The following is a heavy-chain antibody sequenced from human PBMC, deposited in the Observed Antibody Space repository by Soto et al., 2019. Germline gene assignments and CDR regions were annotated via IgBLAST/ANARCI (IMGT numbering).Heavy chain of an antibody. CDR1: GFTFSDHY. CDR2: TRDKAHSYTT. V-gene: IGHV3-72*01. J-gene: IGHJ4*02. CDR3: ARIYSSTWYGSFFDY. D-gene: IGHD6-13*01. Sequence: EVQLVESGGALVQSGGSLRLSCAASGFTFSDHYMDWVRQAPGKGLEWVGRTRDKAHSYTTEYAASVGGRFTISRDDSKNSLYLQMNSLKTEDTAVYYCARIYSSTWYGSFFDYCGQGTLVTVSS.